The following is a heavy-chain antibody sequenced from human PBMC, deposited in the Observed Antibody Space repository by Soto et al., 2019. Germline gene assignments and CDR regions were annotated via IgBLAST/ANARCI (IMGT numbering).Heavy chain of an antibody. Sequence: GESLKISCKGSGYSFTSYWIGWVRQMPGKGLEWMGIIYPGDSDTRYSPSFQGQVTISADKSISTAYLQWSSLKASDTAMYYFARHSVRKQGLVSEGYYYGMDVWGQATTVTVSS. V-gene: IGHV5-51*01. CDR1: GYSFTSYW. J-gene: IGHJ6*02. D-gene: IGHD6-19*01. CDR2: IYPGDSDT. CDR3: ARHSVRKQGLVSEGYYYGMDV.